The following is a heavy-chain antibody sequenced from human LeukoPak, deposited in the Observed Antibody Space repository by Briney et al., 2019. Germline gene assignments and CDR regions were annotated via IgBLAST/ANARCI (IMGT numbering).Heavy chain of an antibody. CDR2: IHYSGRT. V-gene: IGHV4-30-4*08. Sequence: PSQTLSLTCTVSGGSISSGDYYWSWIRQPPGKGLEWIGYIHYSGRTYYNPSLKSRFPISVDTSKNQFSLKLSSVTAADTAVYFCAGVRSDGSGTIWGQGTMVTVSS. CDR1: GGSISSGDYY. D-gene: IGHD3-10*01. CDR3: AGVRSDGSGTI. J-gene: IGHJ3*02.